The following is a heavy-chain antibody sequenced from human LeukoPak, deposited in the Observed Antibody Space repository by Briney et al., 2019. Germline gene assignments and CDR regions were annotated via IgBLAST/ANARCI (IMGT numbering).Heavy chain of an antibody. D-gene: IGHD3-3*01. CDR3: ARHLDFWVPHTYFDY. J-gene: IGHJ4*02. CDR2: IYYIGST. V-gene: IGHV4-59*08. Sequence: PSETLSLTCTVSGGSISSYYWSWLRQPPGKGLEWNGHIYYIGSTNYNPSLKRRVTISVDTSKNQFSLKLSSVTAADTAVYYCARHLDFWVPHTYFDYWGQGTLVTVSS. CDR1: GGSISSYY.